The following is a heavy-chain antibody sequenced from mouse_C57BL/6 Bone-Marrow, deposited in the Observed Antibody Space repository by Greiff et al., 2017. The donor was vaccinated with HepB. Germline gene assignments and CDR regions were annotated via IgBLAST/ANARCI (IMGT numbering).Heavy chain of an antibody. V-gene: IGHV1-64*01. D-gene: IGHD1-1*01. CDR1: GYTFTSYW. CDR2: IHPNSGST. CDR3: ARSYYYGSSYWYFDV. Sequence: QVQLKQPGAELVKPGASVKLSCKASGYTFTSYWMHWVKQRPGLGLEWIGMIHPNSGSTNYNEKFKSKATLTVDKSSSTAYMQLSSLTSEDSAVYYCARSYYYGSSYWYFDVWGTGTTVTVSS. J-gene: IGHJ1*03.